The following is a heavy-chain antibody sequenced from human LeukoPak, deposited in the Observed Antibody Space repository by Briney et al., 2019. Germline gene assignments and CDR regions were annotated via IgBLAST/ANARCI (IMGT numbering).Heavy chain of an antibody. CDR1: GFTFSSYG. Sequence: PGGSLRLSCAASGFTFSSYGMHWVRQAPGKGLEWVAVISYDGSNKYYADSVKGRFTISRDNSKNTLYLRMNSLRAEDTAVYYCAKGDSLSQDSSLDYWGQGTLVTVSS. D-gene: IGHD6-13*01. CDR2: ISYDGSNK. CDR3: AKGDSLSQDSSLDY. J-gene: IGHJ4*02. V-gene: IGHV3-30*18.